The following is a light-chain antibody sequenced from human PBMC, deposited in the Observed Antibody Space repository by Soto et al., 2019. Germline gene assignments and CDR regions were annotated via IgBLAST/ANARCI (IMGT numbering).Light chain of an antibody. CDR3: QQYGSSPSWT. Sequence: EIVFTQSPDTLSLSPGERATLSCRASQSVSSSDLAWYQQKPGQAPRLLIYGASSRATGIPDRFSGSGSGTDFTLTISRVEPEDFAVYYCQQYGSSPSWTFGQGTKVDIK. CDR2: GAS. J-gene: IGKJ1*01. V-gene: IGKV3-20*01. CDR1: QSVSSSD.